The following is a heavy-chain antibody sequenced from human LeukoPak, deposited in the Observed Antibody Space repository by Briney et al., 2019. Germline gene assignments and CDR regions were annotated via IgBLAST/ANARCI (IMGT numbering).Heavy chain of an antibody. V-gene: IGHV3-30*04. J-gene: IGHJ6*03. Sequence: PGGSLRLSCAASGYNFSIYAMXXXRQAPGRGLEXXXXXXXHGIRKYSVDSLKGRFTISRDNSRDTLFLQRNGWRGEDTAIYYCAREATVTTSPYYYMGVWGKGTTVAVCS. CDR2: XXXHGIRK. CDR3: AREATVTTSPYYYMGV. CDR1: GYNFSIYA. D-gene: IGHD4-11*01.